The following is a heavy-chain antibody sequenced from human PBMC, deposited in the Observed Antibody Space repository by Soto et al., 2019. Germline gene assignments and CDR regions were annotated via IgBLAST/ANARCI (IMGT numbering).Heavy chain of an antibody. CDR2: IYYSGST. Sequence: SETLSLTCTVSGGSISSGGYYWSWIRQHPGKGLEWIGYIYYSGSTYYNPSLKSRVTISVDTSKNQFSLKLGSVTAADTAVYYCARVVGSSATIFGVVRGDAFDIWGQGTMVTVSS. CDR1: GGSISSGGYY. V-gene: IGHV4-31*03. J-gene: IGHJ3*02. D-gene: IGHD3-3*01. CDR3: ARVVGSSATIFGVVRGDAFDI.